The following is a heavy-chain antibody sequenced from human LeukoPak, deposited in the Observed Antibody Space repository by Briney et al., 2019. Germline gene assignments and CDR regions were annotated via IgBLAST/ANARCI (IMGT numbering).Heavy chain of an antibody. Sequence: GRALRLSCAASGFTFDDYAMHWVRQAPGKGLEWVSGISWNSGSIGYADSVKGRFTISRDNAKNSLYLQMNSLRAEDMALYYCAKDISPRVGGSPDAFDIWGQGTMVTVSS. J-gene: IGHJ3*02. CDR1: GFTFDDYA. CDR3: AKDISPRVGGSPDAFDI. CDR2: ISWNSGSI. V-gene: IGHV3-9*03. D-gene: IGHD3-16*01.